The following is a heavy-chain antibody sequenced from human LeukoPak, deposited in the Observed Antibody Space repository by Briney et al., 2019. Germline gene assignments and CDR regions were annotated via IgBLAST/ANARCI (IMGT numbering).Heavy chain of an antibody. Sequence: ASVKVSCKASGYTFTNHYMHWVRQAPGQGLEWLGLISPSGDKTWNAQKFQGRVTMTRDMSTSTDYLELNSLRAEDTAVYYCATRGGKNGYWGQGTLVTVSS. CDR1: GYTFTNHY. V-gene: IGHV1-46*01. CDR3: ATRGGKNGY. D-gene: IGHD3-16*01. J-gene: IGHJ4*02. CDR2: ISPSGDKT.